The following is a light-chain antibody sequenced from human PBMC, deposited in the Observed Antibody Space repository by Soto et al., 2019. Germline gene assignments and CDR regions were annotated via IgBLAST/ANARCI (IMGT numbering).Light chain of an antibody. CDR2: DAS. Sequence: EIVLTQSPGTLSLSPGERATISCRASQSVSSNYLAWYQQKPGQAPRFLIYDASSRATGIPDRFSGSGSGTDFTLTISRLEPEDFAVYYCQQYGSSPLTFGGGTKVDIK. J-gene: IGKJ4*02. CDR3: QQYGSSPLT. V-gene: IGKV3-20*01. CDR1: QSVSSNY.